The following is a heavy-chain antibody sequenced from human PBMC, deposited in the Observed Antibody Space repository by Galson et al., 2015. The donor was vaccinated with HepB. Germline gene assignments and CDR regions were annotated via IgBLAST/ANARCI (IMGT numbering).Heavy chain of an antibody. D-gene: IGHD3-10*01. Sequence: SLRLSCAASGFTFSRPAMNWVRQAPGKGLEWVSGINDDGGGAKHADAVKGRFTISRDNSRNTLYLQMNSLRAEDTAVYYCATRGWGLVPGGWGQGSLVTVSS. CDR3: ATRGWGLVPGG. CDR2: INDDGGGA. J-gene: IGHJ4*02. CDR1: GFTFSRPA. V-gene: IGHV3-23*01.